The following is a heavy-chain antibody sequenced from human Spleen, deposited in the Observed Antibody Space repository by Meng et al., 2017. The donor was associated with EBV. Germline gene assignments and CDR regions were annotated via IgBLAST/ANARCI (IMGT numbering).Heavy chain of an antibody. Sequence: QLQLQASGSGLVKPSQTLSLTCAVSGGSINNGGYSWSWIRQPPGKGLDWIGYIYQSGSAYYNPSLKSRVTMSVDMSKNQFSLKLSSVTAADTAVYYCARGGGYGDYEGWFDPWGQGTLVTVSS. V-gene: IGHV4-30-2*01. CDR2: IYQSGSA. D-gene: IGHD4-17*01. CDR3: ARGGGYGDYEGWFDP. J-gene: IGHJ5*02. CDR1: GGSINNGGYS.